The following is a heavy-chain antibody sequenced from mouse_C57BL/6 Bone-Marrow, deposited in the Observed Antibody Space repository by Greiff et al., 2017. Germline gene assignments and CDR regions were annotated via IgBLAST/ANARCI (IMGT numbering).Heavy chain of an antibody. CDR3: ASESRQLRPYDFDY. Sequence: QVQLQQPGAELVMPGASVKLSCKASGYTFTSYWMHWVKQRPGQGLEWIGEIDPSDSYTNYNRKFKGKSTLTVDKSSSTAYMQLSSLTSEDSAVYDCASESRQLRPYDFDYWGQGTTLTVSS. V-gene: IGHV1-69*01. CDR2: IDPSDSYT. CDR1: GYTFTSYW. D-gene: IGHD3-2*02. J-gene: IGHJ2*01.